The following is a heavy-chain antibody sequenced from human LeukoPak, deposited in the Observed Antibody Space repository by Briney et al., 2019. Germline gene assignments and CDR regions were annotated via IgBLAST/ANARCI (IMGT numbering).Heavy chain of an antibody. V-gene: IGHV3-7*04. CDR3: ARDQWRLFDY. CDR2: IKEDGSDK. J-gene: IGHJ4*02. Sequence: PGESLRLSCAACGFTFSNYWMTWVRQDPGKGLEWVANIKEDGSDKYYVDSVKDRFTISRDNAKNSLYLQMNSLRVEDTAVYFCARDQWRLFDYWGQGTLVAVSS. CDR1: GFTFSNYW. D-gene: IGHD2-21*02.